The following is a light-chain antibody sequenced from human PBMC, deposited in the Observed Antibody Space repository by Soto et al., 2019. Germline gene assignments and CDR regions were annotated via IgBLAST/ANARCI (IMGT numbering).Light chain of an antibody. CDR3: CSDAVGSTWV. CDR1: RSDVGGYRF. V-gene: IGLV2-11*01. J-gene: IGLJ3*02. Sequence: QSVLTQPRSVSGSPGQSVTISCTGARSDVGGYRFVSWYQQHPDKAPKLMIYDVDKRPSGVPDRFSGSKSGNTASLTISGLQAEDEADYFCCSDAVGSTWVSGGGTKVTVL. CDR2: DVD.